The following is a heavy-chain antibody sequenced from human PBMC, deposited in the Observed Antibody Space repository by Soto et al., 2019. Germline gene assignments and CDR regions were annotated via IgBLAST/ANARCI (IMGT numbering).Heavy chain of an antibody. D-gene: IGHD6-13*01. J-gene: IGHJ5*02. V-gene: IGHV1-8*02. CDR3: ARERSAAGTGWFDP. CDR1: GGTFSSYT. Sequence: ASVKVSCKASGGTFSSYTISWVRQAPGQGLEWMGWIIPNSGNTAYAQKFQGRVTMTRNTSISTAYMELSSLRSEDTAVYYCARERSAAGTGWFDPWGQGTLVTVSS. CDR2: IIPNSGNT.